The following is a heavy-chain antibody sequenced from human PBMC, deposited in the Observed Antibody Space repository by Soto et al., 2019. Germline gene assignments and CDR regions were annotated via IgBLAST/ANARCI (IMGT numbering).Heavy chain of an antibody. J-gene: IGHJ5*02. Sequence: APVKVSCKVSGYTLTELSMHWVRQAPGKGLEWMGGFDPEDGETIYAQKFQGRVTMTEDTSTDTAYMELSSLRSEDTAVYYCASYYDFWSGYSFDPWGQGTLVTVSS. CDR2: FDPEDGET. D-gene: IGHD3-3*01. CDR1: GYTLTELS. V-gene: IGHV1-24*01. CDR3: ASYYDFWSGYSFDP.